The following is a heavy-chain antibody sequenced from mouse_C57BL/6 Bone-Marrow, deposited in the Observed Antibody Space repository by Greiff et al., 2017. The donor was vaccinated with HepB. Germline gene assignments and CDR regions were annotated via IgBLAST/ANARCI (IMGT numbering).Heavy chain of an antibody. CDR2: ISNGGGST. Sequence: DVHLVESGGGLVQPGGSLKLSCAASGFTFSDYYMYWVRQTPEKRLEWVAYISNGGGSTYYPDTVKGRFTISRDNAKNTLYLQMSRLKSEDTAMYYCARHRGFAYWGQGTLVTVSA. D-gene: IGHD3-3*01. CDR3: ARHRGFAY. J-gene: IGHJ3*01. V-gene: IGHV5-12*01. CDR1: GFTFSDYY.